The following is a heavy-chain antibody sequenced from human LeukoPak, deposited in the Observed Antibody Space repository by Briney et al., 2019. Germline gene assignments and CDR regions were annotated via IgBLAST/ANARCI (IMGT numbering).Heavy chain of an antibody. V-gene: IGHV1-69*04. J-gene: IGHJ3*02. CDR3: ARDLGYCSSTSCLGDAFDI. Sequence: ASVKVSCKASGGTFSSYTISWVRQAPGLGLEWMGRIIPILGIANYAQKFQGRVTITADKSTSTAYMELSSLRSEDTAVYYCARDLGYCSSTSCLGDAFDIWGQGTMVTVSS. D-gene: IGHD2-2*01. CDR2: IIPILGIA. CDR1: GGTFSSYT.